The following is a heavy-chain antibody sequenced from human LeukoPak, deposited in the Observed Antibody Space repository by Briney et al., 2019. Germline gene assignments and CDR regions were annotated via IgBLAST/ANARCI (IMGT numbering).Heavy chain of an antibody. D-gene: IGHD3-22*01. CDR3: AKDSAYYYDSSGYSSAFDI. CDR2: ISYDGSNK. Sequence: PGGSLRLSCAASRFTFSSYGIHWVRQAPGKGLEWVAVISYDGSNKYYADSVKGRFAISRDNSKNTLYLQMNSLRAEDTAVYYCAKDSAYYYDSSGYSSAFDIWGQGTMVTVSS. CDR1: RFTFSSYG. J-gene: IGHJ3*02. V-gene: IGHV3-30*18.